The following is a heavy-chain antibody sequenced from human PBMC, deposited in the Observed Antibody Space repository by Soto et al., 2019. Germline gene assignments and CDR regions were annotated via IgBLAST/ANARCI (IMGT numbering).Heavy chain of an antibody. CDR3: ATAGAGTNPLGY. V-gene: IGHV1-18*01. CDR1: GYTFTNYG. D-gene: IGHD2-8*01. Sequence: QVQLVQSGPEVKKPGASVKVSCKASGYTFTNYGFNWVRQAPGQGLEWMGWISAYNGHTKYSQIFQARVIMTTDTATSTAYMELRSLTSDDTAVYYCATAGAGTNPLGYWGQGTLVTVSS. J-gene: IGHJ4*02. CDR2: ISAYNGHT.